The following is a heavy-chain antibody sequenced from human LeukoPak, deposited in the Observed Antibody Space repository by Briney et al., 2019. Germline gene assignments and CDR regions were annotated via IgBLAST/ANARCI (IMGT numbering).Heavy chain of an antibody. CDR2: MFHSGTT. J-gene: IGHJ4*02. V-gene: IGHV4-59*01. D-gene: IGHD6-13*01. CDR3: AGGPSSSTSDF. Sequence: SETLSLTCTVSGASITTYYWSWIRQPPGKGLEWIGYMFHSGTTNYNPSLKSRVTISLDASKNQFSLKLTSVTGADTAVYYCAGGPSSSTSDFWGQGTLVTVSS. CDR1: GASITTYY.